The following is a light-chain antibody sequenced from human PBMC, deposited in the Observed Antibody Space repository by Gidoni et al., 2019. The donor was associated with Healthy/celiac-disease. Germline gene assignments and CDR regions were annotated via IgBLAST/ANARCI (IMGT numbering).Light chain of an antibody. CDR1: QRVSSY. Sequence: EIVLTQPPATLSLSPGDRATLSCRASQRVSSYLAWYQQKPGQAPRLLIYDASNRATGIPARFSGSGSGTDVTLTISSLEPEDFAVYYCQQRSNWPPYTFGQGTKLEIK. CDR2: DAS. CDR3: QQRSNWPPYT. V-gene: IGKV3-11*01. J-gene: IGKJ2*01.